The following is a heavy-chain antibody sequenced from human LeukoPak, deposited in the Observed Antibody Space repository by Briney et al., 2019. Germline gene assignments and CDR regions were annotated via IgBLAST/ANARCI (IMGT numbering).Heavy chain of an antibody. CDR3: PRYLAAGTYNWFDP. J-gene: IGHJ5*02. Sequence: ASVKVSCKASGYTFTGYYMHWVRQAPGQGLEWMGWINPNSGGTNYAQKFQGRVTMTRDTSISTAYMEVSRLRSDDTAVYYCPRYLAAGTYNWFDPWGQGTLVTVSS. CDR1: GYTFTGYY. V-gene: IGHV1-2*02. CDR2: INPNSGGT. D-gene: IGHD6-25*01.